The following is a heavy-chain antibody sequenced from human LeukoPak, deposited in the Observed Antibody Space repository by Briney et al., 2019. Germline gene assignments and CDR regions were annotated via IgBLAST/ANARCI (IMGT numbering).Heavy chain of an antibody. J-gene: IGHJ5*02. CDR3: RGTKYYDFWSGYYTSWFDP. D-gene: IGHD3-3*01. V-gene: IGHV3-15*01. Sequence: GGSLRLSCAASGFTFSNAWMSWVRQAPGKGLEWVGRTKSKTDGGTTDYAAPVKGRFTISRDDSKNTLYLQMNSLKTEGTAVYYCRGTKYYDFWSGYYTSWFDPWGQGTLVTVSS. CDR2: TKSKTDGGTT. CDR1: GFTFSNAW.